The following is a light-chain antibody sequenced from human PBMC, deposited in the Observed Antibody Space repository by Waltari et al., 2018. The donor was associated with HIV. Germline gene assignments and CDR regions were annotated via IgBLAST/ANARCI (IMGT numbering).Light chain of an antibody. CDR2: WAS. Sequence: DIVMTQSPDSLVVSLGERATITSKSSKGVLHSSNRNNYLAWYQQKPGQPPKLLIYWASSRGSGVPDRFSGSGSGTDFTLTINSLQAEDVAVYYCQQYFSNPRTFGQGTKVEIK. J-gene: IGKJ1*01. CDR3: QQYFSNPRT. V-gene: IGKV4-1*01. CDR1: KGVLHSSNRNNY.